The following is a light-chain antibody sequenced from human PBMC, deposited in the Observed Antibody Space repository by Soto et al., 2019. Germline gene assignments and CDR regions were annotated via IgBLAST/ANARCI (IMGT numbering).Light chain of an antibody. J-gene: IGKJ1*01. CDR1: RNIDAW. CDR2: SAS. V-gene: IGKV1-5*03. CDR3: EEFHASSRT. Sequence: DIRMTQSPSTLSASLGDRVTISCRASRNIDAWLPWYQQRPGGIPQLLIYSASNLQNGVPSRFSGSGSGTDCTLTINGLQPDDCATSYCEEFHASSRTFGQGTRVDMK.